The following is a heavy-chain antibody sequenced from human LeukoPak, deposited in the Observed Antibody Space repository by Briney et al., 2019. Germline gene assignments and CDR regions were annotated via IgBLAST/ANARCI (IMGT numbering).Heavy chain of an antibody. CDR2: INEDGSGK. D-gene: IGHD2-21*01. CDR3: ARGPSYCGNNCYYYFDS. CDR1: GFTFSSHW. J-gene: IGHJ4*02. Sequence: GGSLRLSCAASGFTFSSHWMTWVRQAPGKGLEWVANINEDGSGKYYVGSVKGRFTISRDNAENSVHLQMNSLRAEDTAVYYCARGPSYCGNNCYYYFDSWGQGTLVTVSS. V-gene: IGHV3-7*01.